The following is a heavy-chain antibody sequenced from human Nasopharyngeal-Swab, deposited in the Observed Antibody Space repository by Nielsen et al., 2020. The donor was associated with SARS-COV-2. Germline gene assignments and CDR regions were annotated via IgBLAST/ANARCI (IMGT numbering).Heavy chain of an antibody. Sequence: SETLSLTCAVSGGSVSSNDWWTWVRQSPGKGLEWIGEVSHSGSINYNPSLKSRVTLSMDKSKRQFSLRLTSVSAADTAVYFCARGDLVVVPSPILGLGPFFYYFYLAVWGKGTTVTVSS. D-gene: IGHD2-2*01. CDR2: VSHSGSI. V-gene: IGHV4-4*02. CDR3: ARGDLVVVPSPILGLGPFFYYFYLAV. J-gene: IGHJ6*03. CDR1: GGSVSSNDW.